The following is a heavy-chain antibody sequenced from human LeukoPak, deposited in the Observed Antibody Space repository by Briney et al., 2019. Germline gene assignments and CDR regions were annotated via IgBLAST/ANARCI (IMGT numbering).Heavy chain of an antibody. V-gene: IGHV1-2*02. CDR2: INPTSGGT. Sequence: ASVKVSCKASGYTFTGYYIHWVRQAPGQGLEWMGWINPTSGGTKYAQKFQGRVTMTRDTSISTAYMELSRLRADDTAVFYSARGGSAWDNPFDYWGQGTLVTVSS. CDR1: GYTFTGYY. D-gene: IGHD6-19*01. CDR3: ARGGSAWDNPFDY. J-gene: IGHJ4*02.